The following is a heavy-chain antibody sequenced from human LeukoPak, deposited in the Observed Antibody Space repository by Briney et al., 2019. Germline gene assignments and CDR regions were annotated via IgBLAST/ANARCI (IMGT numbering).Heavy chain of an antibody. J-gene: IGHJ4*02. CDR2: IKYDGSEK. CDR3: ATKRGDD. V-gene: IGHV3-7*05. CDR1: GFTVSSNY. D-gene: IGHD1-1*01. Sequence: PGGSLRLSCAASGFTVSSNYISWVRQAPGKGLEWVANIKYDGSEKYYVDSVKGRFTISRDNAKNSLYLQMNSLRGDDTAVYYCATKRGDDWGQGTLVTVSS.